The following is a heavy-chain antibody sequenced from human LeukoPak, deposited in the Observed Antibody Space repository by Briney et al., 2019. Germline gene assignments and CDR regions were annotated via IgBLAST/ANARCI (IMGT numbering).Heavy chain of an antibody. Sequence: GASVKVSCKASGGTFSSYAISWVRQAPGQGLEWMGGIIPVFGTANYAQKFQGRVTITADESTSTAYMGLSSLRSEDTAVYYCARGLGGYCSSTSCPFDYWGQGTLVTVSS. J-gene: IGHJ4*02. CDR2: IIPVFGTA. V-gene: IGHV1-69*13. D-gene: IGHD2-2*01. CDR1: GGTFSSYA. CDR3: ARGLGGYCSSTSCPFDY.